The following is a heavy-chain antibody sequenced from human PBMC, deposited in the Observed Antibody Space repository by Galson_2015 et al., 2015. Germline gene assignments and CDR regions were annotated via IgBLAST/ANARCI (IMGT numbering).Heavy chain of an antibody. V-gene: IGHV3-23*01. Sequence: SLRLSCAASGFNFNDYAMNWVRQAPGKGLEWVSSITFTGVSTFYGDAVKGRFTISRDNSQKTLYLQMNSLRVEDTAVYYCAKSRDWYPSFDNWGQGTLVTVSS. J-gene: IGHJ4*02. CDR2: ITFTGVST. D-gene: IGHD6-19*01. CDR1: GFNFNDYA. CDR3: AKSRDWYPSFDN.